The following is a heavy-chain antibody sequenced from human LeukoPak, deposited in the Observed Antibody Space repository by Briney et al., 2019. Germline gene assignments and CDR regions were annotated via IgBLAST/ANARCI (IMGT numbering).Heavy chain of an antibody. CDR1: GYTFTGYN. V-gene: IGHV1-2*02. Sequence: ASVKVSCTASGYTFTGYNLHWVRQAPGQGLEWMGWINPNSGGTNYAQKFQGRVTMTRDTSINTAYMELSRLRSDDTAVYYCARGVGLRGVIIDYFDYWGQGRLVTVSS. D-gene: IGHD3-10*01. CDR3: ARGVGLRGVIIDYFDY. J-gene: IGHJ4*02. CDR2: INPNSGGT.